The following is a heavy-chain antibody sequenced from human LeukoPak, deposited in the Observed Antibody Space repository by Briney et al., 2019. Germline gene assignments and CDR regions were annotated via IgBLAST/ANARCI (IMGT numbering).Heavy chain of an antibody. D-gene: IGHD4-17*01. Sequence: GGSLRLSCTVSGFSLSSYAMSWVRQAPGKGLEWVSFIYSGGNTHYSDSVKGRFTISRDNSKNTLYLQMNSLRADDTAVYYCARRAGEYSHPYDYWGQGTLVTVSS. CDR2: IYSGGNT. V-gene: IGHV3-23*05. J-gene: IGHJ4*02. CDR1: GFSLSSYA. CDR3: ARRAGEYSHPYDY.